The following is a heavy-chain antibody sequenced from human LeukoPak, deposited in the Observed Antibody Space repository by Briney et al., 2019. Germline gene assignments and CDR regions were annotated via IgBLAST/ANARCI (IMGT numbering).Heavy chain of an antibody. CDR1: GYSISSGYY. CDR2: IYHSGST. J-gene: IGHJ4*02. D-gene: IGHD3-16*02. Sequence: SETLSLTCAVSGYSISSGYYWGWIRQPPGKGLEWIGSIYHSGSTYYNPSLKSRVTISVDTSKNQFSLKLSSVTAADTAVYYCARHTYDYVWGSYRYKYYWGQGTLVTVSS. V-gene: IGHV4-38-2*01. CDR3: ARHTYDYVWGSYRYKYY.